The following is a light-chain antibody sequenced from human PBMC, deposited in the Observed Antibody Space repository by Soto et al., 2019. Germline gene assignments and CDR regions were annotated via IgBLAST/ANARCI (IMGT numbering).Light chain of an antibody. Sequence: EIVTTQSPATLSVSPGERATLSCRASQSVSSNLAWYQQKPGQAPRLLIYGASTRATGIPARFSGSGSGTEFTLTISGLQSEDFAVYYCQQYNNWPPPLTFGGGTKVEIK. CDR3: QQYNNWPPPLT. CDR2: GAS. J-gene: IGKJ4*01. CDR1: QSVSSN. V-gene: IGKV3-15*01.